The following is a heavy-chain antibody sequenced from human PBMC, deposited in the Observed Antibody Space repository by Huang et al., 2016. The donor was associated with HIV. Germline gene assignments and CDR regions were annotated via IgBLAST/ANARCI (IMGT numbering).Heavy chain of an antibody. V-gene: IGHV4-34*01. J-gene: IGHJ6*03. CDR3: ARGQGGYYYYYMDV. CDR2: INHREST. CDR1: GGSFSGYY. Sequence: QVQLQQWGAGLLRPSETLSLTCAVYGGSFSGYYGTWIRQPPGKGLEWIGEINHRESTNYNPSIKSRVTISVDTSRNQCSLTLTSVTAADTAVYYCARGQGGYYYYYMDVWGKGTTVTVSS.